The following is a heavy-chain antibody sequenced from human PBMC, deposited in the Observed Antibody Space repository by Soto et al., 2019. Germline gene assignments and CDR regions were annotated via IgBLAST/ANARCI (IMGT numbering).Heavy chain of an antibody. D-gene: IGHD3-22*01. CDR1: GFTFNSYA. J-gene: IGHJ4*02. CDR2: ISGGGGSR. V-gene: IGHV3-23*01. Sequence: EVHLLESGGGLVQPGGSVRLSCATSGFTFNSYAMTWVRQAPGKGLEWISVISGGGGSRYYADSVKGRFTISRDNSKNTMYLQMNSLRAEDTAVYYCAKTDYYDSSGFNDFWGQETLVTVSS. CDR3: AKTDYYDSSGFNDF.